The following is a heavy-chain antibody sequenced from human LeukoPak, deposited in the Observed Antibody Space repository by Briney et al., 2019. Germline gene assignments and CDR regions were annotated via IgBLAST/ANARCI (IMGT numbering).Heavy chain of an antibody. CDR2: ISVYNGNT. Sequence: ASVKVSCKASGYTFTSYGISCLRQAPGQGPEWMGWISVYNGNTNYAQRLQGRVTMTTDTSTSTAYMELRSLRSDDTAVYYCARGYCSGGRCYDILNYQYGMDVRRQGTTVTVSS. J-gene: IGHJ6*02. CDR3: ARGYCSGGRCYDILNYQYGMDV. V-gene: IGHV1-18*01. CDR1: GYTFTSYG. D-gene: IGHD2-15*01.